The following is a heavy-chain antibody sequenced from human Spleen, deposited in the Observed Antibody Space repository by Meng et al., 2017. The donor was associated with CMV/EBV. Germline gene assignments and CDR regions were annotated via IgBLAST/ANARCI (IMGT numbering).Heavy chain of an antibody. CDR2: ISSSGSYI. CDR3: ARDNYDYHYGMDV. CDR1: GFTFNTYS. V-gene: IGHV3-21*01. Sequence: GESLKISCAASGFTFNTYSMNWVRQAPGKGLEWVSSISSSGSYIFYADSVKGRFTISRDNAENSLYLHLNSLTAEDTAVYYCARDNYDYHYGMDVWGQGTTVTVSS. J-gene: IGHJ6*02.